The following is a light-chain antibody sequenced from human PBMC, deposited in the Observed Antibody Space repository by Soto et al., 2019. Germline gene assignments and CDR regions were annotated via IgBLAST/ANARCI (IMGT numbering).Light chain of an antibody. Sequence: QYALTQPASVSGSPGQSITISCTGTSNDVGGYNYVSWYQQHPGKAPKLMIYEVSNRPSGVSNRFSGSKSGNTASLTISGLQAEDEADYYCSSYTRNSTLVFGGGTKLTVL. J-gene: IGLJ2*01. CDR3: SSYTRNSTLV. V-gene: IGLV2-14*01. CDR2: EVS. CDR1: SNDVGGYNY.